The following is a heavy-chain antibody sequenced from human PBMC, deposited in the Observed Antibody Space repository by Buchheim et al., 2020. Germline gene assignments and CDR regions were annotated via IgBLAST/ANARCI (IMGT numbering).Heavy chain of an antibody. CDR2: ISRSGTSI. J-gene: IGHJ4*02. V-gene: IGHV3-48*03. CDR1: GFTFSSYE. D-gene: IGHD3-22*01. CDR3: ARDSLEPSGYSTHYYFDY. Sequence: EVQLVESGGGLVQPGGSLRLSCAASGFTFSSYEMNWVRQAPGKGLEWVSYISRSGTSIYYADSVKGRFTISRDNAKKSLYLQMNSLRAEDTAVYYCARDSLEPSGYSTHYYFDYWGQGTL.